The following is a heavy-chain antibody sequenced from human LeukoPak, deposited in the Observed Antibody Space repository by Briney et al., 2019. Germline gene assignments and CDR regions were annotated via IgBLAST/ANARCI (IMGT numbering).Heavy chain of an antibody. CDR3: ARDREAGYNYFDS. CDR2: IIPKFGTP. Sequence: SVRVSCKASGDSISDYPVNWVRQSPGQGLEWMGRIIPKFGTPDYAQKFQARVTISVDKSTSTVYMDLTGLRSEDTAMYYCARDREAGYNYFDSWGQGTLVTVSS. D-gene: IGHD5-18*01. J-gene: IGHJ4*02. V-gene: IGHV1-69*06. CDR1: GDSISDYP.